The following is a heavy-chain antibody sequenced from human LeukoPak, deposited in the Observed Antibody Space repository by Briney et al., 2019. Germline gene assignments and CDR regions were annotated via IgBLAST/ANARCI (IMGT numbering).Heavy chain of an antibody. Sequence: SETLSLTCTVSGGSISSYYWSWIQQPPGQGLEWIGYIYYSGSTNYNPSLKSRVTISVDTSKNQFSLKLSSVTAADTAVYYCARVPSPGIAAAQNWYFDLWGRGTLVTVS. CDR3: ARVPSPGIAAAQNWYFDL. V-gene: IGHV4-59*01. D-gene: IGHD6-13*01. CDR2: IYYSGST. CDR1: GGSISSYY. J-gene: IGHJ2*01.